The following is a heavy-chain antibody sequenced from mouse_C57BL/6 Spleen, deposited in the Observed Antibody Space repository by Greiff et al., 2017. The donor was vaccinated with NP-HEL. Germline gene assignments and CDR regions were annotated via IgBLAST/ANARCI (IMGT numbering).Heavy chain of an antibody. Sequence: VQLQQSGAELVRPGASVKLSCTASGFNIKDDYMHWVKQRPEQGLEWIGWIDPENGDTEYASKFQGKATITADTSSNTAYLQLSSLTSEDTAVYYCTVLLRPRYFDVWGTGTTVTVSS. V-gene: IGHV14-4*01. J-gene: IGHJ1*03. CDR1: GFNIKDDY. CDR2: IDPENGDT. CDR3: TVLLRPRYFDV. D-gene: IGHD1-1*01.